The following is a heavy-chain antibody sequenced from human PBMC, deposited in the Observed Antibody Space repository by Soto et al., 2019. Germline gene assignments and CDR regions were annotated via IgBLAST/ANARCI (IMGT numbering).Heavy chain of an antibody. CDR3: ARGPGYWFDP. Sequence: SETLSLTCTVSCGSISSGGYYWSWIRQHPGKGLEWIGYIYYSGSTYYNPSLKSRVTISVDTSKNQFSLKLSSVTAADTAVYYCARGPGYWFDPWGQGTLVTVSS. J-gene: IGHJ5*02. CDR2: IYYSGST. V-gene: IGHV4-31*03. CDR1: CGSISSGGYY.